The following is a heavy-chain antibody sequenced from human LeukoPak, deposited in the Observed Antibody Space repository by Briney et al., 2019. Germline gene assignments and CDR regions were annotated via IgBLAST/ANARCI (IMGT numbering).Heavy chain of an antibody. CDR2: IYYSGST. Sequence: SETLSLTCTVSGGSISSGGYYWSWIRQHPGKGLEWIWYIYYSGSTYYNPSLKSRVTISVDTSKNQFSLKLSSVTAADTAVYYCARSLRYFDWLSPIGMDVWGQGTTVTVSS. D-gene: IGHD3-9*01. CDR3: ARSLRYFDWLSPIGMDV. V-gene: IGHV4-31*03. J-gene: IGHJ6*02. CDR1: GGSISSGGYY.